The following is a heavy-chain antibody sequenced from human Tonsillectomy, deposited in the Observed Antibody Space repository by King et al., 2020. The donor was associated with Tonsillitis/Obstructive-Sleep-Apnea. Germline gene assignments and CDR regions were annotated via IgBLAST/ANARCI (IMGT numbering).Heavy chain of an antibody. CDR2: ISSSGNII. CDR1: GFTFSSFE. Sequence: VQLVESGAGLIQPGGSLRLSCAASGFTFSSFEMTWVRQAPGKGLEWVAYISSSGNIIYCADSVKGRFTISRDNAKNSLYLQMNSLRAEDTAVYYCARDFGYDSSGGLDYWGQGTLVTVSS. J-gene: IGHJ4*02. V-gene: IGHV3-48*03. CDR3: ARDFGYDSSGGLDY. D-gene: IGHD3-22*01.